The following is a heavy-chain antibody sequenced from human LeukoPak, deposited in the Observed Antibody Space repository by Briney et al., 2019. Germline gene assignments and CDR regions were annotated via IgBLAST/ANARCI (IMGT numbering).Heavy chain of an antibody. CDR3: ARSRLGDFWSGYFPYYYYGMDV. V-gene: IGHV1-69*13. D-gene: IGHD3-3*01. Sequence: SVKVSCKASGGTFSSYAISWVRQAPGQGLEWMGGIIPIFGTANYAQKFQGRVTITADESTSTAYMELSSLRSEDTAVYYCARSRLGDFWSGYFPYYYYGMDVWGQGTTVTVSS. CDR2: IIPIFGTA. J-gene: IGHJ6*02. CDR1: GGTFSSYA.